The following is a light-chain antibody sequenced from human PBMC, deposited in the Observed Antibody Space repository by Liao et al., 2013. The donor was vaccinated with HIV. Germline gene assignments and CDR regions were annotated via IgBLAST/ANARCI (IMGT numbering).Light chain of an antibody. J-gene: IGLJ2*01. CDR2: KDS. CDR1: NIGHKS. CDR3: QAWDSSAGVV. V-gene: IGLV3-21*01. Sequence: SYVLTQPSSLSVAPGKTARITCGGNNIGHKSVHWYQQKPGQAPVLLIYKDSERPSGIPERFSASTSGNTATLTISGTQPMDEADYFCQAWDSSAGVVFGGGTKLTVL.